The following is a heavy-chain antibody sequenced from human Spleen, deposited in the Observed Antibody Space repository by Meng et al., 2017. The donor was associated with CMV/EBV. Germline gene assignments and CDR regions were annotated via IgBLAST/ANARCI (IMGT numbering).Heavy chain of an antibody. D-gene: IGHD5-12*01. CDR1: GYTFTVYY. Sequence: QVQRVQSGAKVKNAGASVTVSCKASGYTFTVYYMHWVRKAPGQGLEWMGWINPNSGGTNYEQKFQGRVTMTRDTSISTAYMELSRLRSDDTAVYYCARGRRGYVFDYWGQGTLVTVSS. CDR2: INPNSGGT. V-gene: IGHV1-2*02. J-gene: IGHJ4*02. CDR3: ARGRRGYVFDY.